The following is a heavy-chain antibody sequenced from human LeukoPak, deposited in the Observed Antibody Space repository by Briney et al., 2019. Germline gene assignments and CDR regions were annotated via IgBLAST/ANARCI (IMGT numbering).Heavy chain of an antibody. D-gene: IGHD4-4*01. J-gene: IGHJ4*02. CDR2: SNHSGST. V-gene: IGHV4-34*01. CDR3: ARGHLASPDYNGSVNYYFGY. Sequence: SETLSLTCAVYGGSFSGYYWSWIRQPPGKGLEWIGESNHSGSTDYNPSLKSRVTISVDTSKNQFSLKLSSVTAADTAVYYCARGHLASPDYNGSVNYYFGYWGQGTLVTVSS. CDR1: GGSFSGYY.